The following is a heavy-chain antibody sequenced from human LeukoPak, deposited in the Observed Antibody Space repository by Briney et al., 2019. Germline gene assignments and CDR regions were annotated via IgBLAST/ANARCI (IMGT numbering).Heavy chain of an antibody. CDR3: AREGQDIVVVVAATLPGDYYYGMDV. D-gene: IGHD2-15*01. CDR2: ISYDGSNK. V-gene: IGHV3-30-3*01. J-gene: IGHJ6*02. CDR1: GFTFSSYA. Sequence: GGSLRLSCAASGFTFSSYAIHWVRQAPGKGLEWVAVISYDGSNKYYADSVKGRFTISRDNSKNTLYLQMNSLRAEDTAVYYCAREGQDIVVVVAATLPGDYYYGMDVWGQGTTVTVSS.